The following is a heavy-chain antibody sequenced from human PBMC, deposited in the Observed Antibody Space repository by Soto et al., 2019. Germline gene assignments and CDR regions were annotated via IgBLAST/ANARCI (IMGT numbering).Heavy chain of an antibody. CDR3: ARDIQRYGGYGYYFDY. D-gene: IGHD5-12*01. J-gene: IGHJ4*02. CDR1: GGSISSGGYY. CDR2: IYYSGST. V-gene: IGHV4-31*02. Sequence: PSETLSLTCTVSGGSISSGGYYWSWIRQHRGKGLEWIGYIYYSGSTYYNPSLKSRVTISVDTSKNQFSLKLSSVTAADTAVYYCARDIQRYGGYGYYFDYWGQGTLVTVSS.